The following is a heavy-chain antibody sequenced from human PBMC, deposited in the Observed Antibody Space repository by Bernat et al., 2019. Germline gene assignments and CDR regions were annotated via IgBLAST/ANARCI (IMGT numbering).Heavy chain of an antibody. CDR3: ARDHYYSSGTYLDY. Sequence: QVQLVESGGGVVQPGRSLRLSCAASGFTFSNYAIHWVRQAPGKGLEWVAVISNDGNNKYYADSVKGRFTISRDNSQNTLYLQMNSLRAEDTAVYYCARDHYYSSGTYLDYWGHGTLVTVSS. CDR2: ISNDGNNK. V-gene: IGHV3-30*01. CDR1: GFTFSNYA. J-gene: IGHJ4*01. D-gene: IGHD3-10*01.